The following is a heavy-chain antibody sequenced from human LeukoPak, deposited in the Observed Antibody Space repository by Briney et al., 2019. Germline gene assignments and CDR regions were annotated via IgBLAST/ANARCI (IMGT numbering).Heavy chain of an antibody. CDR1: GGTFTCYA. Sequence: GPSVTVSCNSSGGTFTCYAISWVRQAPAQGLEWMGGIIPICGTANYAQKFQGRVTITTDESTSTAYMELSSLRSEDTAVHYCASNIRSGYYYYYMDVWGKRTTVTVSS. CDR2: IIPICGTA. D-gene: IGHD3-3*01. J-gene: IGHJ6*03. V-gene: IGHV1-69*05. CDR3: ASNIRSGYYYYYMDV.